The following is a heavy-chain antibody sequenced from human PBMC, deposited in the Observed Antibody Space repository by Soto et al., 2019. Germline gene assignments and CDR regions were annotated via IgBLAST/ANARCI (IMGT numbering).Heavy chain of an antibody. D-gene: IGHD5-12*01. V-gene: IGHV4-30-4*08. CDR1: GASISVHSYY. J-gene: IGHJ4*02. CDR2: IYDSGSS. Sequence: PSETLSLTCTVSGASISVHSYYWTWIRQSPGKGLQWIGYIYDSGSSYYNPSLKSRVTMSVDTSKNQFSLKLSSVTAADTAIYYCAREKGYISGPKNFDYWGQGTLVTVSS. CDR3: AREKGYISGPKNFDY.